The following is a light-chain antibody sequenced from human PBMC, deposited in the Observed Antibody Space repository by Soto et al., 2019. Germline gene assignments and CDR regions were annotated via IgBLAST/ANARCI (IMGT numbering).Light chain of an antibody. Sequence: DVVMTQSPLSLPVTLGQPASISCRSNQSLVFSYGKTYLIWFQQRPGQSPRRLIYEVSTRYSGVPERFGGSGSGTDFTLNISRVEAEDVAVYYCMQGTHWPYTFGQGTKLEIK. J-gene: IGKJ2*01. CDR1: QSLVFSYGKTY. CDR3: MQGTHWPYT. CDR2: EVS. V-gene: IGKV2-30*01.